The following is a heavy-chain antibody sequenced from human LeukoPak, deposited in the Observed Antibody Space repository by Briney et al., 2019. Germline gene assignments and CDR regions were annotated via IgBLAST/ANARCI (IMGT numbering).Heavy chain of an antibody. CDR2: INHSGST. Sequence: PSETLPLTCAVYGGSFSGYYWSWIRQPPGKGLEWIGEINHSGSTNYNPSLKSRVTISVDTSKNQFSLKLSSVTAADTAVYYCARAPGRVGYSYGYGGALYFDYWGQGTLVTVSS. CDR3: ARAPGRVGYSYGYGGALYFDY. J-gene: IGHJ4*02. V-gene: IGHV4-34*01. D-gene: IGHD5-18*01. CDR1: GGSFSGYY.